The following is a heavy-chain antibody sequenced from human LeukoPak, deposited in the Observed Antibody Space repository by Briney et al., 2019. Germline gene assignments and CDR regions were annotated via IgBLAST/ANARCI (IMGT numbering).Heavy chain of an antibody. D-gene: IGHD3-9*01. CDR1: GFTFSSYA. J-gene: IGHJ6*03. Sequence: PGGSLRLSCAASGFTFSSYAMSWVRQAPGKGLEWVSAISGSGGSTYYADSVKGRFTISRDNSKNTLYLQMNSLRAEDTAVYYCAKPVWYYDILTGRTEYYYYMDVWGKGTTVIVSS. CDR3: AKPVWYYDILTGRTEYYYYMDV. V-gene: IGHV3-23*01. CDR2: ISGSGGST.